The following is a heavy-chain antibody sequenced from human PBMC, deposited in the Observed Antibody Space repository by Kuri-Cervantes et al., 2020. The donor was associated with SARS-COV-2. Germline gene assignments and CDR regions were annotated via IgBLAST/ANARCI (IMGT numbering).Heavy chain of an antibody. Sequence: SEPLSPTSALYGGSSSGYYWSWFRQPPGEGLEGTGEINHSGSTNYNPSLKSRVTISVDTSKNQFSLKLSSVTAADTAVYDCSRGSRCSSTSGLEGWGQGTLVTVSS. V-gene: IGHV4-34*01. CDR2: INHSGST. J-gene: IGHJ4*02. CDR3: SRGSRCSSTSGLEG. D-gene: IGHD2-2*01. CDR1: GGSSSGYY.